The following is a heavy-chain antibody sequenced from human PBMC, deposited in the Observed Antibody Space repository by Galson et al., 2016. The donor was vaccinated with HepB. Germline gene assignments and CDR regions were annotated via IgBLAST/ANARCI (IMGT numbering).Heavy chain of an antibody. CDR2: ISAYNGNT. J-gene: IGHJ6*02. Sequence: SVKVSCKASGYTFANYYMHWVRQAPGQGFECMGWISAYNGNTNYAQNLQDRVTMTTDTSTSTAYMELRSLRSDDTAVYYCARDYGDNSFYGMDVWGQGTTVTVSS. CDR1: GYTFANYY. V-gene: IGHV1-18*04. D-gene: IGHD4-17*01. CDR3: ARDYGDNSFYGMDV.